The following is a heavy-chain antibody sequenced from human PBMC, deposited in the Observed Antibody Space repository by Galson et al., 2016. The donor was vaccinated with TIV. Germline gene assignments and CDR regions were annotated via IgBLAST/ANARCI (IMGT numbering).Heavy chain of an antibody. D-gene: IGHD3-22*01. CDR3: VRSGTYYYDSSGDN. CDR1: GGIFIGYG. CDR2: IIPLFGIV. J-gene: IGHJ4*02. V-gene: IGHV1-69*04. Sequence: SVKVSCKASGGIFIGYGISWVRQAPGQGLEWMGRIIPLFGIVSYAQRFQGRVAIIADKSTGTTYMELSSLRSEDMAVYYCVRSGTYYYDSSGDNWGQGTLVTVSS.